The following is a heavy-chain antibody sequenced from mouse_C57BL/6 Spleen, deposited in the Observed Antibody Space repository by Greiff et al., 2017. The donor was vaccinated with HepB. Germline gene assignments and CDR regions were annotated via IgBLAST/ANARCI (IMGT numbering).Heavy chain of an antibody. CDR1: GFTFSSYA. CDR2: ISDGGSYT. Sequence: DVMLVESGGGLVKPGGSLKLSCAASGFTFSSYAMSWVRQTPEKRLEWVATISDGGSYTYYPDNVKGRFTISRDNAKNNLYLQMSHLKSEDTAMYYCAREGAYYSNYFDYWGQGTTLTVSS. D-gene: IGHD2-5*01. CDR3: AREGAYYSNYFDY. V-gene: IGHV5-4*01. J-gene: IGHJ2*01.